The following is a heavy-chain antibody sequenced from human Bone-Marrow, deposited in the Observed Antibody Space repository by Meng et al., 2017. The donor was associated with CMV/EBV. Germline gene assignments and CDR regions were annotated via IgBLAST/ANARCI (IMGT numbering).Heavy chain of an antibody. V-gene: IGHV3-11*01. Sequence: GESLKISCAASGFTFSDYYMTWIRQAPGKGLEWVSYISSSGYTISYADPVKGRFTISRDNAKNSLYLQLNGLRAEDTAVYYCARYHRGDYSTAGSYYYYGMDVWDQGTTVTVSS. CDR3: ARYHRGDYSTAGSYYYYGMDV. CDR2: ISSSGYTI. CDR1: GFTFSDYY. D-gene: IGHD2-15*01. J-gene: IGHJ6*02.